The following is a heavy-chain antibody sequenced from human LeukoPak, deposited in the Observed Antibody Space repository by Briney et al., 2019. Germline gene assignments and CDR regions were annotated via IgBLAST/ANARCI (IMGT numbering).Heavy chain of an antibody. J-gene: IGHJ4*02. Sequence: KSSETLSLTCAVSGGSISSSNWWSWVRQPPGKGLEWIGEIYHSGSTNYNPSLKSRVTISVDKSKNQFSLKLSSVTAADTAVYYCARAGDYYDSSGYSLDYWGQGTLVTVSS. D-gene: IGHD3-22*01. V-gene: IGHV4-4*02. CDR1: GGSISSSNW. CDR3: ARAGDYYDSSGYSLDY. CDR2: IYHSGST.